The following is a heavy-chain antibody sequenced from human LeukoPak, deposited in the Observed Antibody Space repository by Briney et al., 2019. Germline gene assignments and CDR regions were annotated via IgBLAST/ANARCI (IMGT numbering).Heavy chain of an antibody. CDR3: VKGAINRFDY. D-gene: IGHD1-14*01. Sequence: LSGGSLRLSCAASEFTFSISAMNWVRQAPGKGLEWVSTITYNADTTYYADSVKGRFTISRDNSRNTLYLQMNNLRAEDSAVYYCVKGAINRFDYWGQGTLVTVPS. V-gene: IGHV3-23*01. J-gene: IGHJ4*02. CDR2: ITYNADTT. CDR1: EFTFSISA.